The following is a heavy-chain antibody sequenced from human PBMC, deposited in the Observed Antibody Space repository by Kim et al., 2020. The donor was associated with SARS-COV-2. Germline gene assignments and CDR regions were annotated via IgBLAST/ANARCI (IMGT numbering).Heavy chain of an antibody. D-gene: IGHD1-7*01. V-gene: IGHV3-7*01. CDR3: AREDWNLGWWFDP. J-gene: IGHJ5*02. Sequence: YGAPGKGRFTISRDNAKNSLYLQMNSLRAEDTAVYYCAREDWNLGWWFDPWGQGTLVTVSS.